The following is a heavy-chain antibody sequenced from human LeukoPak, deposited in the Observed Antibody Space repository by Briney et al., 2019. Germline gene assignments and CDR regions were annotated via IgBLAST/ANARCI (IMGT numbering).Heavy chain of an antibody. CDR1: GFTFSSYE. CDR3: ARDRTIGDGYNAGAFDI. V-gene: IGHV3-48*03. CDR2: ISSSDNTI. Sequence: GGSLRLSCAASGFTFSSYEMNWVRQAPGKGLEWVSYISSSDNTIYYVDSVKGRLTISRDNAKNSLYLQMNSLRAEDTAVYYCARDRTIGDGYNAGAFDIWGQGTMVTVSS. J-gene: IGHJ3*02. D-gene: IGHD5-24*01.